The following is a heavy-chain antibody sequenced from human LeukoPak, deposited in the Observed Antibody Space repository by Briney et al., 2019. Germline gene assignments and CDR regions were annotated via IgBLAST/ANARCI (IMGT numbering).Heavy chain of an antibody. Sequence: SETPSLTCTVSGDSISNYYWSWIRQPPGKGLEWIGYIYYSGNTDYNPSLKSRVTISIDTSKNQFSRRLNSVTAADTAVYYCARYRNEALFAFDIWGQGTMVTVSS. CDR2: IYYSGNT. D-gene: IGHD1-14*01. J-gene: IGHJ3*02. CDR1: GDSISNYY. CDR3: ARYRNEALFAFDI. V-gene: IGHV4-59*01.